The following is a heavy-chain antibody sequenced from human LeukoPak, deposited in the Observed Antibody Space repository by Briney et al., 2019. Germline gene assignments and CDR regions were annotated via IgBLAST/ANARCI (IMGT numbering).Heavy chain of an antibody. Sequence: GGALRLSCAASGFTFIAYSMNCVRQAPGEGLEWVSSIGAAGSHIYYADSMKGGFTISRDNAKSSLFLQMNSLRAEDTGIYYCVRVGSGATRADTLDLWGQGTMVTVSS. CDR2: IGAAGSHI. D-gene: IGHD6-19*01. CDR1: GFTFIAYS. J-gene: IGHJ3*01. CDR3: VRVGSGATRADTLDL. V-gene: IGHV3-21*01.